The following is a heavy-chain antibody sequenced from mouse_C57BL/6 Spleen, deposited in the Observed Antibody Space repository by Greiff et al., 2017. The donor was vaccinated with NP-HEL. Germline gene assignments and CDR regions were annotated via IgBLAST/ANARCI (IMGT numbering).Heavy chain of an antibody. CDR3: ARSPYSRNYFDY. J-gene: IGHJ2*01. CDR1: GYSITSDY. Sequence: EVKLVESGPGLAKPSQTLSLTCSVTGYSITSDYWNWIRKFPGNKLEYMGYISYSGSTYYYPSLKSRISITRDTSKNQYYLQMNSVTTEDTATYYCARSPYSRNYFDYWGQGTTLTVSS. V-gene: IGHV3-8*01. CDR2: ISYSGST. D-gene: IGHD2-5*01.